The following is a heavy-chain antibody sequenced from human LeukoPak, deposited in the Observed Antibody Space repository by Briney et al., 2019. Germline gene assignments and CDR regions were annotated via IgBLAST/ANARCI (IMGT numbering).Heavy chain of an antibody. Sequence: GGSLGLSCAASGFTFTSYAMSWVRQAPGTGLEWVSGISGSGGSTSYGDSVKDRFTISRDNSKNTLYLQMNSLRAEDTAIYYCAKVGYSYGRFDDWGQGTLATVSS. CDR3: AKVGYSYGRFDD. D-gene: IGHD5-18*01. CDR2: ISGSGGST. V-gene: IGHV3-23*01. J-gene: IGHJ4*02. CDR1: GFTFTSYA.